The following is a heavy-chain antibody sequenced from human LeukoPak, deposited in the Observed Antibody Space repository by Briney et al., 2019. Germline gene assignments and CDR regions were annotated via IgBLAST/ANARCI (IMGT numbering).Heavy chain of an antibody. V-gene: IGHV4-4*07. D-gene: IGHD3-10*01. CDR1: GGSISSYY. CDR2: IYTSGST. Sequence: PSETQSLTCTVSGGSISSYYWSWIRQPAGKGLEWIGRIYTSGSTNYNPSLKSRVTMSVDTSKNQFSLKLSSVTAADTAVYYCARDQTYYGSGSRRPFDYWGQGTLVTVSS. J-gene: IGHJ4*02. CDR3: ARDQTYYGSGSRRPFDY.